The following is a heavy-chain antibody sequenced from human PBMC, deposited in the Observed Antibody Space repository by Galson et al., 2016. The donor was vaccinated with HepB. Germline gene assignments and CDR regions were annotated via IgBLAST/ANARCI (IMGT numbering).Heavy chain of an antibody. CDR1: GGSITSDY. CDR3: ARVSYGMDV. Sequence: SETLSLTCTVSGGSITSDYWSWIRQPPGKGLEWIGYIYYSENTNYNPSLKSRVTISVATSKNQFSLKLSSVTAADTAVYYCARVSYGMDVWGRGTTVTVSS. J-gene: IGHJ6*02. CDR2: IYYSENT. V-gene: IGHV4-59*01.